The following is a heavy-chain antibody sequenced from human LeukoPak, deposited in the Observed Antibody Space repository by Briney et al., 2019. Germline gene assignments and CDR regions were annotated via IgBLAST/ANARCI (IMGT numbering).Heavy chain of an antibody. J-gene: IGHJ4*02. CDR3: ARDANNYYDSSGYYYYFDY. CDR2: INPNSGGT. V-gene: IGHV1-2*02. CDR1: GYTFTSYG. D-gene: IGHD3-22*01. Sequence: ASVKVSCKASGYTFTSYGISWVRQAPGQGLEWMGWINPNSGGTNYAQKFQGRVTMTRDTSISTAYMELSRLGSDDTAVYYCARDANNYYDSSGYYYYFDYWGQGTLVTVSS.